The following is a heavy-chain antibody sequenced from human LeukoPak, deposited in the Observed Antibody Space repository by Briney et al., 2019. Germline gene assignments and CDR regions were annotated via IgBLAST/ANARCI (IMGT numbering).Heavy chain of an antibody. Sequence: PSETLSLTCTVSGGPIRGYYWSWLRQPPGKGLEWIGYIYTSGNTNYNPSLKSRVTISVDTSKNQFSLKLSSVTAADTAVYYCARGGYSYGTPYYFDYWGQGTLVTVCS. CDR3: ARGGYSYGTPYYFDY. CDR1: GGPIRGYY. D-gene: IGHD5-18*01. CDR2: IYTSGNT. J-gene: IGHJ4*02. V-gene: IGHV4-4*09.